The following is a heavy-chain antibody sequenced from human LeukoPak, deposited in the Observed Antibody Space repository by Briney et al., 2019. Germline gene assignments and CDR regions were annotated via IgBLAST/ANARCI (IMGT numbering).Heavy chain of an antibody. Sequence: SETLSLTCTVSGGSISSSSYYWGWIRQPPGKGLEWIGSIYYSGSTYYNPSLKSRVTISVDTSKNQFSLKLSSVTAADTAVYYCAKDLYCSSTSICGLFDYWGQGTLVTVSS. J-gene: IGHJ4*02. D-gene: IGHD2-2*01. CDR1: GGSISSSSYY. CDR3: AKDLYCSSTSICGLFDY. V-gene: IGHV4-39*07. CDR2: IYYSGST.